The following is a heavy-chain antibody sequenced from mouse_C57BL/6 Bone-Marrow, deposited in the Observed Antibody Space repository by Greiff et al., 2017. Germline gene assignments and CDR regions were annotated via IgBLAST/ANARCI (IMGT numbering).Heavy chain of an antibody. D-gene: IGHD3-3*01. V-gene: IGHV1-19*01. CDR1: GYTFTDYY. Sequence: VQLQQSGPVLVKPGASVKMSCKASGYTFTDYYMNWVKQSHGKSLEWIGVINPYNGGTSYNQKFKGKATLTVDKSSSTAYMELNSLTSEDSAVXYCARGGWSWFAYWGQGTLVTVSA. CDR2: INPYNGGT. J-gene: IGHJ3*01. CDR3: ARGGWSWFAY.